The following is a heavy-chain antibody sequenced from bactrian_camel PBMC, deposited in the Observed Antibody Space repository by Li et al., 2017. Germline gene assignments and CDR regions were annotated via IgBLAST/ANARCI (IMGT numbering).Heavy chain of an antibody. V-gene: IGHV3S53*01. Sequence: VQLVESGGGSVQSGGSLRLSCAVSPSRGYSGDCMGWFHQAPGKERERVAFIDTDGGTNYADSVKGRFIASRDHAKDTLFLEMNTLKPEDTAMYYCAADPKGDNWGCDGDFFAVWVQGTQVTVS. J-gene: IGHJ4*01. CDR1: PSRGYSGDC. CDR3: AADPKGDNWGCDGDFFAV. D-gene: IGHD8*01. CDR2: IDTDGGT.